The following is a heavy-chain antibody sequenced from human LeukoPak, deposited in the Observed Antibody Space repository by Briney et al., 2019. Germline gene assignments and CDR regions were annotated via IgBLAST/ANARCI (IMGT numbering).Heavy chain of an antibody. Sequence: PGGSLRLSCVASGLTFSSYWMAWVRQAPGRGLGWVANIKYDGSEEYYVDSVKGRLTISRDNAKNTLYLEMNSLRAEDTAVYYCATYQGYNYGPFDYWGQGTLVTVSS. V-gene: IGHV3-7*05. CDR1: GLTFSSYW. CDR3: ATYQGYNYGPFDY. D-gene: IGHD5-18*01. J-gene: IGHJ4*02. CDR2: IKYDGSEE.